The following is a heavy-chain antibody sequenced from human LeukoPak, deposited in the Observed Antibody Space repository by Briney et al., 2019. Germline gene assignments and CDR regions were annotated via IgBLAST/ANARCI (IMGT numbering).Heavy chain of an antibody. Sequence: SETLSLTCTVSGYSVSSGYFWGWIWQPPGKRLEWIGNMYHTGTTYYNPSLKSRVTITIDTSKNQFSLKLRSVTAADTAVYYCVSPKTNGWFDSWGQGSLVTVSS. CDR2: MYHTGTT. CDR3: VSPKTNGWFDS. D-gene: IGHD2-8*01. J-gene: IGHJ5*01. V-gene: IGHV4-38-2*02. CDR1: GYSVSSGYF.